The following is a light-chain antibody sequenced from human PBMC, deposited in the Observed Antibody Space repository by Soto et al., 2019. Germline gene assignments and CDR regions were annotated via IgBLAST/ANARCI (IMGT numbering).Light chain of an antibody. Sequence: EIEMTQSPATLSVSPGERATLSCRASQSVSSNFAWYQQKPGQAPGLLIYGASTRATGIPARFSGSGSGTEFTLTINSLQSEDFAVYYCQRYNNWPLTFGGGTKVDIK. CDR3: QRYNNWPLT. V-gene: IGKV3-15*01. CDR2: GAS. CDR1: QSVSSN. J-gene: IGKJ4*01.